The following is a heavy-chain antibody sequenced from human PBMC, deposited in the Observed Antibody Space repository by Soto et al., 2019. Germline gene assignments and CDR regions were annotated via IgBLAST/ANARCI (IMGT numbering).Heavy chain of an antibody. D-gene: IGHD2-2*01. CDR1: GFTFSSYA. Sequence: QVQLVESGGGVVQPGRSLRLSCAASGFTFSSYAMHWVRQAPGKGLEWVAVISYDGSNKYYADSVKGRFTISRDNSKNTLYLQMNSLRAEDTAVYYCARDPEDIVVVPAAPFDPWGQGTLVTVSS. J-gene: IGHJ5*02. V-gene: IGHV3-30-3*01. CDR2: ISYDGSNK. CDR3: ARDPEDIVVVPAAPFDP.